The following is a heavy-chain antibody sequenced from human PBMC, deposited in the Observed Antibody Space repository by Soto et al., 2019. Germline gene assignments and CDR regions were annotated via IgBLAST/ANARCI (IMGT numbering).Heavy chain of an antibody. CDR1: GGSISSSSYY. CDR3: ARHRWLQLRFVFDAFDI. CDR2: IYYSGST. J-gene: IGHJ3*02. Sequence: QLQLQESGPGLVKPSETLSLTCTVSGGSISSSSYYWGWIRQPPGKGLEWIGSIYYSGSTYYNPSLKSRVTISVDTSKNQFSLKLSSVTAADTAVYYCARHRWLQLRFVFDAFDIWGQGTMVTVSS. V-gene: IGHV4-39*01. D-gene: IGHD5-12*01.